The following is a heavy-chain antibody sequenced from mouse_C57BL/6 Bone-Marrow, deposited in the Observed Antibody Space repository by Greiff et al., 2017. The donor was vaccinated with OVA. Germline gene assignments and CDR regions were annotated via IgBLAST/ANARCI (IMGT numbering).Heavy chain of an antibody. J-gene: IGHJ2*01. CDR3: APYDSYFDY. CDR1: GYAFSSSW. CDR2: IYPGDGDT. D-gene: IGHD2-4*01. Sequence: QVQLQQSGPELVKPGASVKISCKASGYAFSSSWMNWVKQRPGKGLEWIGRIYPGDGDTNYNGKFKGKATITADTSSNTAYLQLSSLTSEDTAIYYCAPYDSYFDYWGQGTTLTVSS. V-gene: IGHV1-82*01.